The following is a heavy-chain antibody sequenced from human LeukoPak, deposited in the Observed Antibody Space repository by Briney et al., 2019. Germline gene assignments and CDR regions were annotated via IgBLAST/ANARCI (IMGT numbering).Heavy chain of an antibody. CDR2: ISSSRSSI. V-gene: IGHV3-21*01. Sequence: GGSLRLSCAASGFTFSSYTMNWVRQAPGKGLEWVSSISSSRSSIYYADSMKGRFTISRDNAKNSLYLQMNSLRAEDTAVYYCAKSFWWFGEFSPFDYWGQGTLVAVSS. J-gene: IGHJ4*02. D-gene: IGHD3-10*01. CDR3: AKSFWWFGEFSPFDY. CDR1: GFTFSSYT.